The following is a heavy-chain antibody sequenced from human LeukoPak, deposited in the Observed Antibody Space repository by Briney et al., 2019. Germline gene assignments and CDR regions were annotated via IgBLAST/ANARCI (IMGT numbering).Heavy chain of an antibody. CDR2: IGGGGGT. CDR1: GFTFNTYA. J-gene: IGHJ4*02. D-gene: IGHD5-12*01. V-gene: IGHV3-23*01. Sequence: GGSLRLSCAASGFTFNTYAMSWVRQAPGKGLEWVSSIGGGGGTYYADSLKGRFTISRDNSKNTLYLQMNSLRAEDTAVYYCAKGNSGYNSGYYYHFFDYWCQGTLVTVSS. CDR3: AKGNSGYNSGYYYHFFDY.